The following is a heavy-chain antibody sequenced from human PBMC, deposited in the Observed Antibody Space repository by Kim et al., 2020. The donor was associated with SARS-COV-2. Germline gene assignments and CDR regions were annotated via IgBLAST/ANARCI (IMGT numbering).Heavy chain of an antibody. D-gene: IGHD1-7*01. J-gene: IGHJ3*02. V-gene: IGHV7-4-1*02. CDR3: AREFNWNYGRGTFDI. Sequence: AQGFAGRFVFSLDTSVNTAYLHITSLKAEDTAVYYCAREFNWNYGRGTFDIWGQGTMVTVSS.